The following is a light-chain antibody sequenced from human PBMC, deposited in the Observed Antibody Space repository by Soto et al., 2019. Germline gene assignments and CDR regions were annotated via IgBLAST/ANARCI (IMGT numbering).Light chain of an antibody. CDR2: GAS. CDR1: QSISSGY. J-gene: IGKJ2*01. V-gene: IGKV3-20*01. Sequence: IVLTQSPDTLSLSPGERATLSCRASQSISSGYLAWYHQKPGQAPRLLMFGASGRATGFPDRFSGSGSGTDFTLTISRLEPEDSAVYYCHCQKYDDSPVYTFGQGTKLEIK. CDR3: HCQKYDDSPVYT.